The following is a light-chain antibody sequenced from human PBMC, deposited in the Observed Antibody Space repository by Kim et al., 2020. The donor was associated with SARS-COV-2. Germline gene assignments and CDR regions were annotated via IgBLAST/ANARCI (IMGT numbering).Light chain of an antibody. CDR3: QSYDSSLSGPNWV. CDR2: GNS. V-gene: IGLV1-40*01. Sequence: QSVLTQPPSVSGAPVQRVTISCTGSSSNIGAGYDVHWYQQLPGTAPKLLIYGNSNRPSGVPDRFSGSKSGTSASLAITGLQAEDEADYYCQSYDSSLSGPNWVFGGGTQLTVL. J-gene: IGLJ3*02. CDR1: SSNIGAGYD.